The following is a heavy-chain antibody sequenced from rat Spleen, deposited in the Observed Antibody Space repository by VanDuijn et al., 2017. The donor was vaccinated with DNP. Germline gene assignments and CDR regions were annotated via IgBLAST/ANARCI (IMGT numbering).Heavy chain of an antibody. J-gene: IGHJ4*01. CDR1: GYSITSNY. D-gene: IGHD1-1*01. Sequence: EVQLQESGPGLVKPSQSLSLTCSVTGYSITSNYWGWIRQFPGNKMEYIGHISYSGSTNYNPSLKSRISITRDTSRNQFFLQLNSVTTEDTATYYCARLRLEWEVRAMDAWGQGTSVTVSS. CDR3: ARLRLEWEVRAMDA. CDR2: ISYSGST. V-gene: IGHV3-1*01.